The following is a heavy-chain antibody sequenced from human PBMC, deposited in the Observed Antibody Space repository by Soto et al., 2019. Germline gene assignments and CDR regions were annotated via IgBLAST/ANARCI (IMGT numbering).Heavy chain of an antibody. J-gene: IGHJ4*02. CDR2: ISAYNGNT. D-gene: IGHD3-10*01. Sequence: ASLKVSCKTSGYTFTSYGISWVRQAPGQGLEWMGWISAYNGNTNYAQKLQGRVTMTTDTSTSTAYMELRSLRSDDTAVYYCAKKYHCDSGYYLFHFDYWGQGSLVTVSS. V-gene: IGHV1-18*01. CDR3: AKKYHCDSGYYLFHFDY. CDR1: GYTFTSYG.